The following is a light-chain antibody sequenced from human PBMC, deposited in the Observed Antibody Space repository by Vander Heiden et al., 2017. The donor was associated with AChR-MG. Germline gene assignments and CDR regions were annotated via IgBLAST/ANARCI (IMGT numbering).Light chain of an antibody. CDR2: GAS. V-gene: IGKV3-20*01. J-gene: IGKJ1*01. CDR1: QSVSSSH. CDR3: QQHGT. Sequence: EIVLTQSPGTLSLSPGERATLSCRASQSVSSSHLAWYQQKPGQTPRLLIYGASSRATGIPDRFSGSGSGTDFTLTINRLEPEDFAGYDGQQHGTFGQGTKVEIK.